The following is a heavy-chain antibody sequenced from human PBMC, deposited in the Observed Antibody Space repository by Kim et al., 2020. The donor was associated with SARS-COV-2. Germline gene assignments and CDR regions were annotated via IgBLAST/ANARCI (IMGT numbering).Heavy chain of an antibody. D-gene: IGHD3-22*01. J-gene: IGHJ3*01. CDR3: AREGHEGGYLT. V-gene: IGHV1-3*01. Sequence: ASVKVSCKASGYTFTDYAIHWVRQAPGQRFEWMVWINAGNGNTRYSQNFQGRVTITRDTSASTAYMELNSLRSEDTAVYYCAREGHEGGYLTWGQGTMVTVSS. CDR1: GYTFTDYA. CDR2: INAGNGNT.